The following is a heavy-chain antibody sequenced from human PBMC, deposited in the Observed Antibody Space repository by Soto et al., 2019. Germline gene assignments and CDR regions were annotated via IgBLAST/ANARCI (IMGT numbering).Heavy chain of an antibody. CDR2: IYYSGRT. D-gene: IGHD3-3*01. J-gene: IGHJ4*01. CDR3: GRDDGGSYGH. CDR1: GAPISINY. Sequence: SETLSLPCSVSGAPISINYWSWIRHAPGKGLVWIGYIYYSGRTTYNPCLTSRVTMAADTSKDQSSLNPDSVTAAATAVYYCGRDDGGSYGHLGPGILGTVSS. V-gene: IGHV4-59*01.